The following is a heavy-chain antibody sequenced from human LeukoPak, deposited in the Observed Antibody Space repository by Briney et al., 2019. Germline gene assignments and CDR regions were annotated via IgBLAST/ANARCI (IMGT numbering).Heavy chain of an antibody. Sequence: GGSLRLSCAASGFTFSSYSMNWVRQAPGNGLEWVSSISSSSSHIYYADSVKGRFTISRDNAKNSLYLQMNSLRAEDTAVYYCARDPYSSVLVNWFDPWGQGTLVTVSS. D-gene: IGHD6-19*01. CDR3: ARDPYSSVLVNWFDP. CDR2: ISSSSSHI. V-gene: IGHV3-21*04. CDR1: GFTFSSYS. J-gene: IGHJ5*02.